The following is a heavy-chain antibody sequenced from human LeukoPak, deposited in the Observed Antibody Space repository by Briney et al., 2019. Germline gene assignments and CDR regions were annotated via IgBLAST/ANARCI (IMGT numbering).Heavy chain of an antibody. J-gene: IGHJ4*02. D-gene: IGHD1-7*01. V-gene: IGHV3-21*01. Sequence: PGGSLRLSCAASGFTFSSYSMNWVRQAPGKGLEWVSSISSSSSYIYCADSVKGRFTISRDNAKNSLHLQMNSLRAEDTAVYYCARDHGVTGTTYDYWGQGTLVTVSS. CDR2: ISSSSSYI. CDR1: GFTFSSYS. CDR3: ARDHGVTGTTYDY.